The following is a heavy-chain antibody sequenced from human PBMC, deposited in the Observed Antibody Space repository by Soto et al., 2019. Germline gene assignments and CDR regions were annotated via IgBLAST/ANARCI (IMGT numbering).Heavy chain of an antibody. CDR1: GFTFSSYA. CDR3: AKGAYTDGWTFDR. Sequence: PGGSLRLSCVASGFTFSSYAMSWVSQAPGKGLEWVSGISGNGGNTYYADSVKGRFTISRDNSRNTLYLQTNSLRGEDTAVYYCAKGAYTDGWTFDRWGQGTLVTVSS. D-gene: IGHD6-19*01. V-gene: IGHV3-23*01. CDR2: ISGNGGNT. J-gene: IGHJ4*02.